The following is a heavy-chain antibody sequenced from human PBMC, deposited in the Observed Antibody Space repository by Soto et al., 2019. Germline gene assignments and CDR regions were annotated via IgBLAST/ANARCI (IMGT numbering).Heavy chain of an antibody. D-gene: IGHD3-3*01. CDR1: GGSISNYY. V-gene: IGHV4-59*12. Sequence: SETLSLTCTVSGGSISNYYWSWVRQPPGKGLEWIGYIYHSGSTYYNPSLKSRVTISVDRSKNQFSLKLSSVTAADTAVYYCARVGYDFWSGYREWGQGTLVT. J-gene: IGHJ4*02. CDR3: ARVGYDFWSGYRE. CDR2: IYHSGST.